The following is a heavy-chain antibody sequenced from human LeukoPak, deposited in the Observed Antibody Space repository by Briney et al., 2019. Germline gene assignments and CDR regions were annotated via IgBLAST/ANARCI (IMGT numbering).Heavy chain of an antibody. V-gene: IGHV3-49*04. D-gene: IGHD1-26*01. CDR2: SRSKAYGGTT. CDR1: GFTFGDYA. CDR3: TRDLEWEHLYYYYYGMDV. Sequence: GGSLRLSCTASGFTFGDYAMSLVRPAPGKGLEWVGFSRSKAYGGTTEYAASVKGRFTISRDDSKSIAYLQMNSLKTEDTAVYYCTRDLEWEHLYYYYYGMDVWGQGTTVTVSS. J-gene: IGHJ6*02.